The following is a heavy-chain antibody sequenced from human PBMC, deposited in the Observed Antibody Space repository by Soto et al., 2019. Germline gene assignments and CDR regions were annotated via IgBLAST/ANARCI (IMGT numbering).Heavy chain of an antibody. CDR1: GGSISSYY. D-gene: IGHD3-3*01. CDR2: IYYSGST. J-gene: IGHJ6*03. V-gene: IGHV4-59*01. Sequence: QVQLQESGPGLVKPSETLSLTCTVSGGSISSYYWSWIRQPPGKGLEWIGYIYYSGSTNYNPSLKSRSTISVDTSKNQFSLKLSSVTAADTAVYYCARVDFSRSDSNYYYYYYMDVWGKGTTVTVSS. CDR3: ARVDFSRSDSNYYYYYYMDV.